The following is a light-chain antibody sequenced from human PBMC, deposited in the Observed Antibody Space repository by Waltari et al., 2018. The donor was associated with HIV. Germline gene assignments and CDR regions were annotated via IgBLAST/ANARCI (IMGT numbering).Light chain of an antibody. Sequence: QSALTQPPSASGSPGQSVTISCTGTSSDVGCYNFVPWYQQHPGKAPKLMIFEVTKRPSGVPARFSGSKTGNTASLTVSGLQADDEADYYCSSYAGGNNLVFGGGTKLTVL. CDR2: EVT. CDR3: SSYAGGNNLV. CDR1: SSDVGCYNF. J-gene: IGLJ2*01. V-gene: IGLV2-8*01.